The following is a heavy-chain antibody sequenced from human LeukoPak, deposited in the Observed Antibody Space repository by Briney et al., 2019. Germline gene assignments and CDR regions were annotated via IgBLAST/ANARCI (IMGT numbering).Heavy chain of an antibody. Sequence: GGSLRLSWAASGFTFSSYWMSWVRQAPGKGLEWVANIKQDGSEKYYVDSVKGRFTISRDNAKNSLYLQMNSLRAEDTAVYYCASGIVATIKVYWGQGTPVTVSS. CDR2: IKQDGSEK. CDR1: GFTFSSYW. J-gene: IGHJ4*02. V-gene: IGHV3-7*01. D-gene: IGHD5-12*01. CDR3: ASGIVATIKVY.